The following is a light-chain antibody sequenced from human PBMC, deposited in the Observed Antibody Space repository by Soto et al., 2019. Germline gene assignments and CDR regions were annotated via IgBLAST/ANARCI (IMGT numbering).Light chain of an antibody. CDR3: QQCNSWPPA. Sequence: EIVLTQSPGTLSLSPGERATLSCRASQSVSSSYLAWYQQKPGQAPRLLIYGASSRATGIPARFSGSGSGTDFTLTISSLEPEDFAVYYCQQCNSWPPAFGQGTKVDIK. CDR1: QSVSSSY. CDR2: GAS. V-gene: IGKV3-20*01. J-gene: IGKJ1*01.